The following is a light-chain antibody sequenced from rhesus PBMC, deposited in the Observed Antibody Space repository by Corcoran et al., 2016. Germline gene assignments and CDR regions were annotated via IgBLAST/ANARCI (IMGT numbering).Light chain of an antibody. Sequence: DIQMTQSPSSLSASVGDTVTITCRASQNISNWLAWYQPQPGKAPKLLLYRASTLQRGVPSRFSGSGSGTDFTRTISGLQSEDFATYYCQYYTSSPIFTVGPGTKLDIK. J-gene: IGKJ3*01. CDR1: QNISNW. V-gene: IGKV1-22*01. CDR2: RAS. CDR3: QYYTSSPIFT.